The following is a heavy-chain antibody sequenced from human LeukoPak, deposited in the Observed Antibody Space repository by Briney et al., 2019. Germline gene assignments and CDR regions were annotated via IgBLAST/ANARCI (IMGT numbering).Heavy chain of an antibody. CDR1: GGTFSSYA. Sequence: EASVKVSCKASGGTFSSYAISWVRQAPGQGLEWMGGIIPIFGTANYAQKFQGRVTITADESTSTAYMELSSLRSEDTAVYYCARDQGYCGGDCYSRFHWFDPWGQGTLVTVSS. J-gene: IGHJ5*02. D-gene: IGHD2-21*02. V-gene: IGHV1-69*13. CDR2: IIPIFGTA. CDR3: ARDQGYCGGDCYSRFHWFDP.